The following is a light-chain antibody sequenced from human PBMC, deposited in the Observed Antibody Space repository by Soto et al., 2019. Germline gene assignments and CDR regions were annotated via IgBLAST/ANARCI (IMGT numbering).Light chain of an antibody. J-gene: IGKJ1*01. CDR3: QQYNTYSGT. Sequence: DIQMTQSPSTLSASVGDRVTITCRASQSISSWLAWYQQKPGKAPKLLIHKASILRSGVPSRFSGSGSGTEFTLTISSLQPDDFATYYCQQYNTYSGTFGQVTMVEIK. CDR1: QSISSW. V-gene: IGKV1-5*03. CDR2: KAS.